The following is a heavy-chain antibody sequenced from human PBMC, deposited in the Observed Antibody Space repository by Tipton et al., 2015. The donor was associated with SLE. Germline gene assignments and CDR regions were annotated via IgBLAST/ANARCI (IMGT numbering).Heavy chain of an antibody. J-gene: IGHJ4*02. D-gene: IGHD5-24*01. CDR1: GFTFSDYG. V-gene: IGHV3-30*18. CDR3: AKDTGRRGDGHNREDLYFDY. Sequence: SLRLSCVVSGFTFSDYGMHWVRQTPGKGLEWVAVIWFDGSNKYYADSVKGRFTISRDNSKNTLFLQMNSLRGDDTAFYYCAKDTGRRGDGHNREDLYFDYWGQGTLVTVSS. CDR2: IWFDGSNK.